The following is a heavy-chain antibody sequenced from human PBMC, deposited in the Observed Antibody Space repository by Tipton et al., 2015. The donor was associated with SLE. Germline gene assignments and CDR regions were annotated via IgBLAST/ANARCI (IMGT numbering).Heavy chain of an antibody. CDR2: IYYSGST. CDR3: ARNSGSYWGYFQH. CDR1: GGSISSYY. D-gene: IGHD1-26*01. J-gene: IGHJ1*01. V-gene: IGHV4-59*08. Sequence: LRLSCTVSGGSISSYYWSWIRQPPGKGLEWIGYIYYSGSTNYNPSLKSRVTISVATSKNQFSLKLSSVTAADTAVYYCARNSGSYWGYFQHWGQGTLVTVSS.